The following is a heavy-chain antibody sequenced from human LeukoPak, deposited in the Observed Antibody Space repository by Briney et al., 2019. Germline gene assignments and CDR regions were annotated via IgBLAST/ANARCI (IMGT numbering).Heavy chain of an antibody. D-gene: IGHD4/OR15-4a*01. CDR1: GFTFSRYS. CDR3: AKFKGHYGDSEYYFDS. Sequence: GGSRRLSWAASGFTFSRYSVNWVRQAPGKGLEWVSCITGSSDYIFYADSVRGRFTISRDNAKNSLFLQMNSLRAEDTAVYYCAKFKGHYGDSEYYFDSWGQGTLVTVSS. V-gene: IGHV3-21*01. CDR2: ITGSSDYI. J-gene: IGHJ4*02.